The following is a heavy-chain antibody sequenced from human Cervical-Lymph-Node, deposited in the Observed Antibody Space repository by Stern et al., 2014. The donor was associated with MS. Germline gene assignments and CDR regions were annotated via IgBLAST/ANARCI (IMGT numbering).Heavy chain of an antibody. D-gene: IGHD3-22*01. CDR2: IWYDGSNK. CDR1: GFTFSSYG. J-gene: IGHJ6*02. V-gene: IGHV3-33*01. Sequence: VQLVESGGGVVQPGRSLRLSCAASGFTFSSYGMHWVRQAPGKGLEWGAIIWYDGSNKYYADSVKGRFTISRDNSKNTLYLQMNSLRAEDTAVYYCARDRTYDSSGFDYYYYGMDVWGQGTTVTVSS. CDR3: ARDRTYDSSGFDYYYYGMDV.